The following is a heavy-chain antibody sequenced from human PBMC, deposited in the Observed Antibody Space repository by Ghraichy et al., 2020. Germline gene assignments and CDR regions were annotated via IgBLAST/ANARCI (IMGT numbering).Heavy chain of an antibody. V-gene: IGHV3-48*02. CDR3: VRDLNTPH. CDR1: GFTFSDYS. Sequence: LSLTCAASGFTFSDYSMNWVRQAPGKVLEWVSYISSSSSTIYYADSVKGRFTISRDNAKNSLYLQMNSLRDEDTAVYFCVRDLNTPHWGQVTLVTVSS. CDR2: ISSSSSTI. J-gene: IGHJ4*02. D-gene: IGHD2-15*01.